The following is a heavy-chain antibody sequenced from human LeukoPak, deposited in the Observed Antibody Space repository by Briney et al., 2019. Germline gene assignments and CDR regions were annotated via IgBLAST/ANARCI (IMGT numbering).Heavy chain of an antibody. CDR2: IYYSGST. CDR3: ARGSNAYFDY. V-gene: IGHV4-39*01. J-gene: IGHJ4*02. D-gene: IGHD4-11*01. CDR1: GGSISSSSYY. Sequence: SETLSLTCTVSGGSISSSSYYWGWIRQPPGKGLEWIGSIYYSGSTYYNPSLKSRVTISVDTSKNQFSLKLSSVTAADTAVYYCARGSNAYFDYWGQGTLVTVSS.